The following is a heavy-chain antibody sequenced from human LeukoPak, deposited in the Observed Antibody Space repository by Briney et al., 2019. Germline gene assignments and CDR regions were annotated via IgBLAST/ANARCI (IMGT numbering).Heavy chain of an antibody. Sequence: QSGGSLRLSCAASGFSFNSDWMDWVRQAPGKGLEWVANIKHDESEKNYLDSVKGRFTISRDDAKNSLYLQMNSLRVEDTARYFCARDLPFDLWGQGTLVTVSS. CDR3: ARDLPFDL. CDR1: GFSFNSDW. CDR2: IKHDESEK. J-gene: IGHJ4*02. V-gene: IGHV3-7*03.